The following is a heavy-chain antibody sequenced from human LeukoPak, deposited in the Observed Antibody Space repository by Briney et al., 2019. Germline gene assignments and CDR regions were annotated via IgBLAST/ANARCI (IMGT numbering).Heavy chain of an antibody. Sequence: SQTLSLTCTVSGGSISSGSYYWSWIRQPAGKGLEWIGRSYTSGSTNYNPSLKSRVTILVDTSNNQFSLKLSSVTAADTAVYYCARLWGGYVGYWGQGTLVTVSS. CDR1: GGSISSGSYY. V-gene: IGHV4-61*02. CDR3: ARLWGGYVGY. D-gene: IGHD5-12*01. J-gene: IGHJ4*02. CDR2: SYTSGST.